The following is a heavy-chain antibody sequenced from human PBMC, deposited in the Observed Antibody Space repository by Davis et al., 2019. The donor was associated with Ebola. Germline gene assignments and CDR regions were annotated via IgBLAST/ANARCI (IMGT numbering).Heavy chain of an antibody. V-gene: IGHV4-59*08. D-gene: IGHD3-22*01. J-gene: IGHJ3*02. Sequence: SETLSLTCAVYGGSFSGYYWSWIRQPPGKGLEWIGYIYYSGSTNYNPSLKSRVTISVDTSKNQFSLKLSSVTAADTAVYYCARRLITYDSSGYYHDAFDIWGQGTMVTVSS. CDR3: ARRLITYDSSGYYHDAFDI. CDR1: GGSFSGYY. CDR2: IYYSGST.